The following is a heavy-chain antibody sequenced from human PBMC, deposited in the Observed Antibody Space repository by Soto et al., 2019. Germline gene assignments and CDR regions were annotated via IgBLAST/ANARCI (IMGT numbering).Heavy chain of an antibody. CDR2: ISPNGDTT. D-gene: IGHD3-10*01. V-gene: IGHV3-23*01. Sequence: GGSLRLSCAASGLTFSNYAMSWVRQAPGMGLEWVSAISPNGDTTNYADSVKGRFTISRDNSKNTAYLQMNSLRADDTAVYYCARDQSYLSFWGLGTLVTVSS. CDR1: GLTFSNYA. J-gene: IGHJ4*02. CDR3: ARDQSYLSF.